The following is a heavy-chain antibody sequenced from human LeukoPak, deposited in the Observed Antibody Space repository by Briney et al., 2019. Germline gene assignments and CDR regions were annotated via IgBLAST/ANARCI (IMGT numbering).Heavy chain of an antibody. D-gene: IGHD1-26*01. J-gene: IGHJ3*02. CDR3: ASEIVGATNAFDI. Sequence: ASVKVSCKASGGTFSSYAISWVRQAPGQGLEWMGGIIPIFGTANYAQKFQGRVTITADESTSTAYMELSSLRSEDTAVYYCASEIVGATNAFDIWGQGTMVTVSS. CDR1: GGTFSSYA. V-gene: IGHV1-69*13. CDR2: IIPIFGTA.